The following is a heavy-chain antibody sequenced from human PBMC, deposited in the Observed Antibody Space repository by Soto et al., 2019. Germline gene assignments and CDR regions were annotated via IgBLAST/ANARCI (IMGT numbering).Heavy chain of an antibody. CDR2: IYYSGST. J-gene: IGHJ6*02. D-gene: IGHD2-2*01. V-gene: IGHV4-31*03. Sequence: KSSETLSLTCTVSGGSISSGGYYWSWIRQHPGKGLEWIGYIYYSGSTYYNPSLKSRVTISVDTSKNQFSLKLSSVTAADTAVYYCARDLREDLPYGMDVWGQGTTVTVSS. CDR3: ARDLREDLPYGMDV. CDR1: GGSISSGGYY.